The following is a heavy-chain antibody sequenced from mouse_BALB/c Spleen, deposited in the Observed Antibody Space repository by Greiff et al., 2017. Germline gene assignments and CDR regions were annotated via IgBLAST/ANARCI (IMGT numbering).Heavy chain of an antibody. Sequence: VQLQQSGAELAKPGASVKMSCKASGYTFTSYWMHWVKQRPGQGLEWIGYINPSTGYTEYNQKFKDKATLTADKSSSTAYMQLSSLTSEDSAVYYCARRFTTVVADYWGQGTTLTVSS. J-gene: IGHJ2*01. V-gene: IGHV1-7*01. CDR1: GYTFTSYW. CDR2: INPSTGYT. CDR3: ARRFTTVVADY. D-gene: IGHD1-1*01.